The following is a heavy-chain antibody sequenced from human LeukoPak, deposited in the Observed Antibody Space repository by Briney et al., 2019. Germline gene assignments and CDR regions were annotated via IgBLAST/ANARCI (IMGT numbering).Heavy chain of an antibody. CDR2: ISHSGST. D-gene: IGHD3-22*01. Sequence: SETLSPTCAVYGGSFSDYFWSWIRQPPGKGLEWIGEISHSGSTTYNPSLRCRVTISGDTSKKQFSLKLSSVTAADTAVYYCVTYYYGSSAPKRNYWGQGILVTVSS. J-gene: IGHJ4*02. CDR1: GGSFSDYF. V-gene: IGHV4-34*01. CDR3: VTYYYGSSAPKRNY.